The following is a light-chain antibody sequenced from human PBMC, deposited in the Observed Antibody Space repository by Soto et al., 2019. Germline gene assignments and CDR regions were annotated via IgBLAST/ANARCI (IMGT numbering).Light chain of an antibody. V-gene: IGLV1-44*01. J-gene: IGLJ1*01. CDR2: YDN. Sequence: QPVLTQPPSASGTPGQRVTISCSGSNSNIGSNTVNWYQQLPGTAPKLLIYYDNLRPSGVPDRISGSKSGTSASLAISGLQSDDEADYSCAAWDDSLNGRVFGTGTKLTVL. CDR1: NSNIGSNT. CDR3: AAWDDSLNGRV.